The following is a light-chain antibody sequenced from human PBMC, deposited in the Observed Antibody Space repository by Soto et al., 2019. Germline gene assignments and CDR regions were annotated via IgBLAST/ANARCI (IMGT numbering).Light chain of an antibody. CDR3: QQYESLPLT. CDR1: QDINKN. V-gene: IGKV1-33*01. CDR2: GAS. Sequence: DIQMTQCPSSLSASVGDRVTITCQASQDINKNLIWYQQKPGKAPKLLIYGASDLETGVPSRFSGSGSGTGFTFTISSLQPEDFATYYCQQYESLPLTFGQGTRLEN. J-gene: IGKJ5*01.